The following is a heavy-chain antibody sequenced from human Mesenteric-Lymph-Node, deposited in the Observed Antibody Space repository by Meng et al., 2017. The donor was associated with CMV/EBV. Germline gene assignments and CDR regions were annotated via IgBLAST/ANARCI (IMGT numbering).Heavy chain of an antibody. CDR1: GYTFTSYD. D-gene: IGHD3-3*01. J-gene: IGHJ4*02. Sequence: ASVKVSCKASGYTFTSYDINWVRQATGQGLEWMGWISAYNGNTNYAQKLQGRVTMTTDTSTSTAYMELRSLRSDDTAVYYCARYDFWSGYHKYYFDYWGQGTLVTVSS. CDR2: ISAYNGNT. V-gene: IGHV1-18*01. CDR3: ARYDFWSGYHKYYFDY.